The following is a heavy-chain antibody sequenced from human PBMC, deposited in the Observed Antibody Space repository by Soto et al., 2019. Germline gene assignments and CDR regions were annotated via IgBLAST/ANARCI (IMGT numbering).Heavy chain of an antibody. CDR2: VFYSGST. D-gene: IGHD1-7*01. Sequence: SETLSLTCTVSGGSISSGDYYWTWIRQPPGKGLEWIGYVFYSGSTYYNPSLQSRVTISVDTSKNQFSLKLNSVTAADTAVYYCAREANWNYELGNYFDYWGQGSLVTVSS. CDR1: GGSISSGDYY. J-gene: IGHJ4*02. V-gene: IGHV4-30-4*01. CDR3: AREANWNYELGNYFDY.